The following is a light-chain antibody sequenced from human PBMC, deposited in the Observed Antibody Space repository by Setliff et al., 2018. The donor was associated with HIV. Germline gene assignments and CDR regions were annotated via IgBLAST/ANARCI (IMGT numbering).Light chain of an antibody. Sequence: QSVLTQPVSVSGSPGQSITISCTGNSSNVGKYDLVAWYRQHPGKAPELTIYEVSKWPAGVSKRFSDSKAGNAASLTISGLQSDDEGDYYCCSYAGSTTFDVFGSGTKGTV. J-gene: IGLJ1*01. CDR1: SSNVGKYDL. V-gene: IGLV2-23*02. CDR3: CSYAGSTTFDV. CDR2: EVS.